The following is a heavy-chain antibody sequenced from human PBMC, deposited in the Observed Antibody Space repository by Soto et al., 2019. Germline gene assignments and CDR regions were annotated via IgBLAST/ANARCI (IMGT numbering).Heavy chain of an antibody. CDR2: VTSSPSSM. D-gene: IGHD3-22*01. J-gene: IGHJ4*02. CDR3: AREADFASSGYVLDY. V-gene: IGHV3-21*01. Sequence: GGSLRLSCAASGFTFSGFSMNWVRQAPGKGLEWVSSVTSSPSSMFYADSVKGRFTISRDDAKDSLSLQMNSLRADDTAVYYCAREADFASSGYVLDYWGLGTLVTVSS. CDR1: GFTFSGFS.